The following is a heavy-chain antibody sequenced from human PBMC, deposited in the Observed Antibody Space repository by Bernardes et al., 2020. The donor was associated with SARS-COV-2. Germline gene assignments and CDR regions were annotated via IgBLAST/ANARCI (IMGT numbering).Heavy chain of an antibody. CDR3: AKDVFEGATNYYYYGMDV. V-gene: IGHV3-23*01. Sequence: GGSLRLSCAASGFTFSSYAMSWVRQAPGKGLEWVSAISGSGGSTYYADSVKGRFTISRDNSKNTLYLQMNSLRAEDTAVYYCAKDVFEGATNYYYYGMDVWGQGTTVTVSS. J-gene: IGHJ6*02. CDR1: GFTFSSYA. D-gene: IGHD1-26*01. CDR2: ISGSGGST.